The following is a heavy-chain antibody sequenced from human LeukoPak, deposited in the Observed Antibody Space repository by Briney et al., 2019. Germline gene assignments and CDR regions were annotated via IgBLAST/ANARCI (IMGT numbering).Heavy chain of an antibody. D-gene: IGHD1-1*01. Sequence: GGSLRLSCAASGLTVSSNYMSWVRQAPGKGLEWVSVIYSGGSSYYADSVKGRFTISRDSSKNTLYLQMNSLRSEDTAVYYCARVSSTNWPDYFDYWGQGTLVTVPS. CDR3: ARVSSTNWPDYFDY. V-gene: IGHV3-53*01. CDR2: IYSGGSS. CDR1: GLTVSSNY. J-gene: IGHJ4*02.